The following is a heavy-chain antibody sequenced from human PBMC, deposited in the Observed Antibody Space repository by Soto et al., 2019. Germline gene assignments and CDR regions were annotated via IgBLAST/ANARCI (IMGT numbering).Heavy chain of an antibody. Sequence: GGSLRLSCAASGFTFTNAWMSWVRQAPGEGLEWVGRMKSKNDGGTTDYAAPVKGRFTMSRDDSKNTLYPQMNSLKTEDTAVYYCIKAAAGLFDYWGRGILVTVSS. CDR1: GFTFTNAW. D-gene: IGHD6-13*01. V-gene: IGHV3-15*01. J-gene: IGHJ4*02. CDR3: IKAAAGLFDY. CDR2: MKSKNDGGTT.